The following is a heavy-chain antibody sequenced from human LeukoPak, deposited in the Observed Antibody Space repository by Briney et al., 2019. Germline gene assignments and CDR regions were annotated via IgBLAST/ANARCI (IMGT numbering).Heavy chain of an antibody. V-gene: IGHV3-48*04. J-gene: IGHJ4*02. CDR3: ARSVDSDY. Sequence: PGGSLRLSCAASGFTFSSYSMNWVRQAPGKGLEWVSYISSSSTIYYADSVKGRFTISRDNAKNSLYLQMNSLRAEDTAVYYCARSVDSDYWGQGTLVTVSS. D-gene: IGHD3-3*01. CDR1: GFTFSSYS. CDR2: ISSSSTI.